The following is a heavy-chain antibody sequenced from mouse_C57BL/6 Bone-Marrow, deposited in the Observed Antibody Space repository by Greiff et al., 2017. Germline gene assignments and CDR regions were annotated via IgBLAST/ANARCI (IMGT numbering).Heavy chain of an antibody. CDR2: IHPSDSDT. Sequence: QVQLQESGAELVKPGASVKVSCKASGYTFTSYWMHWVKQRPGQGLEWIGRIHPSDSDTNYNQKFKGKDTLTADKSSSTAYMQLSSLTSEDSAVXYCGVWEGGAWFAYWGQGTLVTVAA. V-gene: IGHV1-74*01. CDR1: GYTFTSYW. D-gene: IGHD4-1*01. J-gene: IGHJ3*01. CDR3: GVWEGGAWFAY.